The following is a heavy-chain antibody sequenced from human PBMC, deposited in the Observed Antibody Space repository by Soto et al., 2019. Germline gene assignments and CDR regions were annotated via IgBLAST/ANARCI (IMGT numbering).Heavy chain of an antibody. CDR3: AKPIIASSWGYYDYYGLDV. V-gene: IGHV3-23*01. Sequence: GCLRLSGAASGCTLTDYAMSWVLQSPGKGLEWVSVISNNGGFTYYADSVKGRFTISRDNSKNTLYLEMNTLSPEDAAVYYCAKPIIASSWGYYDYYGLDVWGQGTTVPVSS. J-gene: IGHJ6*02. CDR1: GCTLTDYA. D-gene: IGHD6-13*01. CDR2: ISNNGGFT.